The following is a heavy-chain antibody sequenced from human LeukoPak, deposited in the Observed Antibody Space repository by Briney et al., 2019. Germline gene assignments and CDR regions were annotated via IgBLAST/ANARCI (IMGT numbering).Heavy chain of an antibody. CDR1: GFTFTAYH. V-gene: IGHV1-2*02. CDR3: ARESPSSSWSNFDY. J-gene: IGHJ4*02. D-gene: IGHD6-13*01. Sequence: ASVKVSCKASGFTFTAYHMHWVRQAPGQGLEWMGWINPNSGGTNYAQKFQGRVTMTRDTSISTAYMELNRLRSDDTAVYYCARESPSSSWSNFDYWGQGTLVTVSS. CDR2: INPNSGGT.